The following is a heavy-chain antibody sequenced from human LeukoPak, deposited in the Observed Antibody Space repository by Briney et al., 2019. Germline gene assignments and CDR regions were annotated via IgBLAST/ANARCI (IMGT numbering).Heavy chain of an antibody. CDR1: GFTFSNAW. CDR3: TTTGLSGYYDNNGYYYFDY. V-gene: IGHV3-15*01. J-gene: IGHJ4*02. CDR2: IKRKRNGGTA. D-gene: IGHD3-22*01. Sequence: GGPRRLSFPASGFTFSNAWMSGFRLAPGRGLEGVGRIKRKRNGGTADYAAPVKGRFTISRDDSKTTLYLQMNSLKTEDTAVYYCTTTGLSGYYDNNGYYYFDYWGQGTLVTVSS.